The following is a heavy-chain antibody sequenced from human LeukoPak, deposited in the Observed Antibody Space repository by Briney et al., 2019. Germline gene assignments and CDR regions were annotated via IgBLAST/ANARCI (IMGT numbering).Heavy chain of an antibody. J-gene: IGHJ4*02. CDR1: GFTFNNAW. V-gene: IGHV3-7*01. D-gene: IGHD6-19*01. CDR2: IKKDGSDT. Sequence: GGSLRLSCTASGFTFNNAWMSWVRQAPGKGLEWVANIKKDGSDTYYVDSVKGRFTISRDNARNSLYLQMNSLRAEDTAVYYCARALYNSGWYPDYFDYWGQGTLVTVSS. CDR3: ARALYNSGWYPDYFDY.